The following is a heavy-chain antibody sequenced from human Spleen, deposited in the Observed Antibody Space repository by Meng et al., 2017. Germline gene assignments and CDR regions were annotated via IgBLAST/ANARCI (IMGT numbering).Heavy chain of an antibody. V-gene: IGHV1-2*02. D-gene: IGHD6-19*01. Sequence: ASVKVSCKASGYTFTGYYMHWVRQAPGQGLEWMGWINPNSGGTNYAQKFQGRVTMTRDTSISTAYMELSRLRSDDTAVYYCARQWLPQDDYYYYYGMDVWGQGTTVTVSS. CDR2: INPNSGGT. CDR1: GYTFTGYY. J-gene: IGHJ6*02. CDR3: ARQWLPQDDYYYYYGMDV.